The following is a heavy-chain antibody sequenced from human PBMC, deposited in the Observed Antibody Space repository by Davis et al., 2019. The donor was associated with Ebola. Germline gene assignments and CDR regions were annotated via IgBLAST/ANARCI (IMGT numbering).Heavy chain of an antibody. D-gene: IGHD1-26*01. J-gene: IGHJ6*04. CDR3: ASGSVMWVWELLYYYYGMDV. CDR2: ISSSGSTI. V-gene: IGHV3-11*01. CDR1: GFTFSDYY. Sequence: GGSLRLSCAASGFTFSDYYMSWIRQAPGKGLEWVSYISSSGSTIYYADSVKGRFTISRDNAKNSLYLQMNSLRAEDTAVYYCASGSVMWVWELLYYYYGMDVWGKGTTVTVSS.